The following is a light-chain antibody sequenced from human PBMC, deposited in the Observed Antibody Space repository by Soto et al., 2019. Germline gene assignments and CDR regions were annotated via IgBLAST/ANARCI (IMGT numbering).Light chain of an antibody. CDR3: LQRRNWPPLT. CDR1: ENVDIY. CDR2: DSY. J-gene: IGKJ4*01. Sequence: EVILTRSPATLSLSPGERATLSCRASENVDIYLAWYQQKPGQAPRLLIYDSYNRATGIPPRFSGSGSGTDFTLTISSLEPEDFAVYYCLQRRNWPPLTFGGGTKVEIK. V-gene: IGKV3-11*01.